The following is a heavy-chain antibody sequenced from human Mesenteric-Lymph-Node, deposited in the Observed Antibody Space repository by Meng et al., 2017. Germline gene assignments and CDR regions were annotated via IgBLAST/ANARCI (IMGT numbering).Heavy chain of an antibody. J-gene: IGHJ4*02. V-gene: IGHV4-39*01. Sequence: LQKSGPGPVKPSENPSLTCTAFGGSISSSYVGWIRQPPGKGLEWIGSIGHSGTTYYTPSLRRRVTVSIDTSKNQFSLEVTSVTAADTAVYYCARVSSGWDYFDYWGQGTLVTVSS. CDR2: IGHSGTT. D-gene: IGHD6-19*01. CDR3: ARVSSGWDYFDY. CDR1: GGSISSSY.